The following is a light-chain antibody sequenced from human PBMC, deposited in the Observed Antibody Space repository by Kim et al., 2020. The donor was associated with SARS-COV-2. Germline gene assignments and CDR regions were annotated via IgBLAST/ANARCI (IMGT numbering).Light chain of an antibody. J-gene: IGKJ2*01. CDR2: GAS. Sequence: EIVLTQSPGTLSLSPGERATLSCRASQSVSSSYLAWYQQKPGQAPRLLIYGASSRATGIPDRFSGSGSGTDFTLTISRLEPEDFAVYYCQQYGPPRTFGQGTKLEI. V-gene: IGKV3-20*01. CDR1: QSVSSSY. CDR3: QQYGPPRT.